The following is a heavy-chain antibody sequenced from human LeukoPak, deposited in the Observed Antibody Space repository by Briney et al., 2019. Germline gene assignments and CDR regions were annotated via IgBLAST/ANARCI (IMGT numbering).Heavy chain of an antibody. CDR1: GFTFSSYA. V-gene: IGHV3-21*01. J-gene: IGHJ4*02. D-gene: IGHD1-26*01. Sequence: GGSLRLSCAASGFTFSSYAMEWVRQAPGKGLEWLSSLTGGSDYVYYADSVKGRFTISRDNAKSSLYLQMNSLRAEDMAVYYCARLSRSSYGKYYFDSWGQGTLVTVSS. CDR2: LTGGSDYV. CDR3: ARLSRSSYGKYYFDS.